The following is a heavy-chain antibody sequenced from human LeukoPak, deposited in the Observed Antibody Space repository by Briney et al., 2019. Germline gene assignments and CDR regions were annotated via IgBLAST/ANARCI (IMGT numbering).Heavy chain of an antibody. CDR1: GGSISSYY. V-gene: IGHV4-4*07. CDR2: IYTSGST. Sequence: SETLSLTCTVSGGSISSYYWSWVRHPAGEGLEWIGRIYTSGSTNYNPSLKSRVTMSVDTSKNQFSLKLSSVTAADTAVYYCARDSGPCGGDCYSVWGQGTLVTVSS. D-gene: IGHD2-21*02. CDR3: ARDSGPCGGDCYSV. J-gene: IGHJ4*02.